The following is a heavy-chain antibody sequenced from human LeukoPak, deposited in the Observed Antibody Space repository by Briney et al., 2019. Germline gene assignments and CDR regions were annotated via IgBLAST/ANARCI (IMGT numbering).Heavy chain of an antibody. D-gene: IGHD3-10*01. CDR1: GGSFSGYY. Sequence: PSETLSLTCAVYGGSFSGYYWSWIRQPPGKGLEWIGEINHSGSTNYNPSLKSRVTISGDTSKNQFSLKLSSVTAADTAVYYCARGRPTRYYYGSGSYYNPYYFDYWGQGTLVTVSS. V-gene: IGHV4-34*01. CDR2: INHSGST. J-gene: IGHJ4*02. CDR3: ARGRPTRYYYGSGSYYNPYYFDY.